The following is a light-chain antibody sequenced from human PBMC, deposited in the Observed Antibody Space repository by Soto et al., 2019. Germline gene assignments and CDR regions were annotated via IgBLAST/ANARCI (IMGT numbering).Light chain of an antibody. CDR3: SLYTSSRTVV. V-gene: IGLV2-14*01. CDR1: SSDVGGYNY. J-gene: IGLJ2*01. Sequence: QYALTQPASVSGSPGQSITISCTGTSSDVGGYNYVSWYQQHPGKAPKLMIYEVSNRPSGVSNRFSGSKSGNTASLTISGLQAEGGAGYYCSLYTSSRTVVFGGGTKLTVL. CDR2: EVS.